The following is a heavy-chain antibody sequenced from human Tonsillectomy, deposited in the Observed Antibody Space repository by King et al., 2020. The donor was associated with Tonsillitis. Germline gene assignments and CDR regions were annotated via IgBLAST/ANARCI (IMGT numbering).Heavy chain of an antibody. J-gene: IGHJ4*02. V-gene: IGHV3-9*01. CDR1: GFTFDDYA. CDR3: TKGGFSSIASGAYYLYF. D-gene: IGHD3-22*01. CDR2: ISWDSSRV. Sequence: VQLVESGGGLVQPGRSLRLSCAASGFTFDDYAMHWVRQAPGKGLEWVSGISWDSSRVAYADSVKGRFTISRDNAKNFLYLQMNSLRAEDTALYYCTKGGFSSIASGAYYLYFWGQGTLVTVSS.